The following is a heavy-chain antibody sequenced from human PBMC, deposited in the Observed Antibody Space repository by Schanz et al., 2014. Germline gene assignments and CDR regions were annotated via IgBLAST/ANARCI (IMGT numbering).Heavy chain of an antibody. J-gene: IGHJ4*02. CDR1: GFTFSTSA. CDR3: ARGGPAYYFDD. Sequence: EVQLVESGGGLVQPGGSLRLSCAASGFTFSTSAMSWVHQVPGKGLEWVANIKKDGSEKYYVDSVKGRFTISRDNAKNSLFLQMNSLRPEDTAVYYCARGGPAYYFDDWGQGTLVTVSS. CDR2: IKKDGSEK. V-gene: IGHV3-7*01.